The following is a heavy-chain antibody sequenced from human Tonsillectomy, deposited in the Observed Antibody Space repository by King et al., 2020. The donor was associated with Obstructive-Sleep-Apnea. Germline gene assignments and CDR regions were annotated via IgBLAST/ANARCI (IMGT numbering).Heavy chain of an antibody. Sequence: TLKESGPTLVKPTQTLTLTCTFSGFSLNTSGGGVGWIRHPPGKALEWLSLIYWNDDGLYSPSLKSRVTITKDTPKNQVILTMTNMDPLDTATYTCAHALREDYNYNYDTYFDFWGQGALLTVSS. D-gene: IGHD5-24*01. J-gene: IGHJ4*02. CDR2: IYWNDDG. V-gene: IGHV2-5*01. CDR3: AHALREDYNYNYDTYFDF. CDR1: GFSLNTSGGG.